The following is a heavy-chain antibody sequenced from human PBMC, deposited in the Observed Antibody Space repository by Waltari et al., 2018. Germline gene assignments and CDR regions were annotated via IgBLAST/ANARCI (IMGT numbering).Heavy chain of an antibody. CDR2: INAGKGNT. Sequence: QVQLVQSGAEVKKPGASVKVSCKASGYTFTSYAMHWVRQAPGQRLEWMGWINAGKGNTKYAQKFQGRVTITRDTSASTAYMELSSLRSEDTAVYYCASSLDWYFDLWGRGTLVTVSS. V-gene: IGHV1-3*01. J-gene: IGHJ2*01. CDR3: ASSLDWYFDL. CDR1: GYTFTSYA.